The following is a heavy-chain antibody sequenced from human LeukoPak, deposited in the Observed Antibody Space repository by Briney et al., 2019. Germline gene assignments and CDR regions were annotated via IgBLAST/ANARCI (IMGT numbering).Heavy chain of an antibody. D-gene: IGHD1-14*01. J-gene: IGHJ4*02. Sequence: GGSLRLSCAASGFTVSSNYMSWVRQAPGKGLEWVSVIYSGGSTYYADSVKGRLTISRDNSKNTLYLQMNSRRAEDTAVYYCPRDRPPVDYWGQGTLVTASS. CDR1: GFTVSSNY. CDR3: PRDRPPVDY. CDR2: IYSGGST. V-gene: IGHV3-66*01.